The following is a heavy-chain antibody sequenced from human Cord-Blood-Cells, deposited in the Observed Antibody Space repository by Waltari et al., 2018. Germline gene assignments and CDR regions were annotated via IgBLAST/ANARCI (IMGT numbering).Heavy chain of an antibody. CDR3: ARGRGIVATITPFDI. CDR2: INHSGRT. V-gene: IGHV4-34*01. CDR1: GGSFSGYY. Sequence: QVQLQQWGAGLLKPSETLSLTCAVYGGSFSGYYWSWIRQPPGKGLEWIGEINHSGRTNYNPSLKSRVTISVDTSKNQFSLKLSSVTAADTAVYYCARGRGIVATITPFDIWGQGTMVTVSS. J-gene: IGHJ3*02. D-gene: IGHD5-12*01.